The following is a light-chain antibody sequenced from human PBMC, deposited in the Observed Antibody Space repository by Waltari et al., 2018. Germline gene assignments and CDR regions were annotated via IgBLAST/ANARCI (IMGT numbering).Light chain of an antibody. Sequence: EIVLTQSPATLSLSPGERATLSCMARQSVSSYLAWYQQKPGQAPRLLLYDASNRAAGIPARFSGSGSGTDFTLTISSLEPEDFAVYYCQQRSNRFTFGPGTKVDIK. CDR3: QQRSNRFT. V-gene: IGKV3-11*01. CDR1: QSVSSY. J-gene: IGKJ3*01. CDR2: DAS.